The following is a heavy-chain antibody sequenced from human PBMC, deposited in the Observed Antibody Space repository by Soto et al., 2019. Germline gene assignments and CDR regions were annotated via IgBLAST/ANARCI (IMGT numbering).Heavy chain of an antibody. V-gene: IGHV4-59*08. CDR2: IYYSGST. Sequence: SETLSLTCTVSGGSISSYYWSWIRQPPGKGLEWIGYIYYSGSTNYNPSLKSRVTISVDTSKNQFSLKLSSVTAADTAVYYCGRHLAAPDYWGQGPLVTVSS. J-gene: IGHJ4*02. CDR1: GGSISSYY. D-gene: IGHD6-13*01. CDR3: GRHLAAPDY.